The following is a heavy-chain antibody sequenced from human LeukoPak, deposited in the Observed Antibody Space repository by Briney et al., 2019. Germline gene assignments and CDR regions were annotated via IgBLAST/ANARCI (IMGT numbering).Heavy chain of an antibody. CDR1: GGSISSGGYY. J-gene: IGHJ6*02. V-gene: IGHV4-31*03. D-gene: IGHD3-10*01. Sequence: SQTLSLTCTVSGGSISSGGYYWSWIRQHPGKGLGWIGYIYYSGSTYSNPSLKSRVTISVDTSKNQFSLKLSSVTAADTAVYYCARDRVATRGSYYGMDVWGQGTTVTVSS. CDR3: ARDRVATRGSYYGMDV. CDR2: IYYSGST.